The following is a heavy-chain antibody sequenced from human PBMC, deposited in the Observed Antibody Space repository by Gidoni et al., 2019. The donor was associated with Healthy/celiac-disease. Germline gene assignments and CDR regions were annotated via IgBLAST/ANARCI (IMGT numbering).Heavy chain of an antibody. CDR3: VGHSSSWYHPFDP. CDR2: ISSNGGST. Sequence: EVQLVESGGGLVQPGGSLRLSCSASGFTFSSYAMHWVRQAPGKGLEYVSAISSNGGSTYYADSVKGRFTISRDNSKNTLYLQMSSLRAEDTAVYYCVGHSSSWYHPFDPWGQGTLVTVSS. CDR1: GFTFSSYA. V-gene: IGHV3-64D*06. D-gene: IGHD6-13*01. J-gene: IGHJ5*02.